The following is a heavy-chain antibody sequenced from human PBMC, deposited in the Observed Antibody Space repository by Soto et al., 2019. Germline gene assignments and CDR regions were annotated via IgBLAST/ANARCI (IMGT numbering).Heavy chain of an antibody. V-gene: IGHV4-59*08. J-gene: IGHJ6*02. CDR1: SGPDRSHN. CDR3: VRQGIDYLHGLVDV. D-gene: IGHD4-17*01. Sequence: QVQLQQSGPRLVKPSETLSLTCTVSSGPDRSHNWGWIRQPPGRGLEWIGYVYYTGDTAYNPSLRGRVTISADTSTNDIYWTLNSVTAADTAVYYCVRQGIDYLHGLVDVWGQGNTVSVSS. CDR2: VYYTGDT.